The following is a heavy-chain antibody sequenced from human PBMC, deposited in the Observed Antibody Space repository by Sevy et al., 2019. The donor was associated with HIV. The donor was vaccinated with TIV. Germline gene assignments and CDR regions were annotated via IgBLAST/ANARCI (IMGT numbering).Heavy chain of an antibody. D-gene: IGHD6-13*01. CDR2: IYSGGST. CDR1: GFTVSSNY. Sequence: GGSLRLSCAASGFTVSSNYMSWVRQAPGKGLEWVSVIYSGGSTYHADSVKGRFTISRDNSKNTLYLQMNSLRAEDTAVYYCARGGEAAIAAAIGAFDIWGQGTMVTVSS. CDR3: ARGGEAAIAAAIGAFDI. J-gene: IGHJ3*02. V-gene: IGHV3-53*01.